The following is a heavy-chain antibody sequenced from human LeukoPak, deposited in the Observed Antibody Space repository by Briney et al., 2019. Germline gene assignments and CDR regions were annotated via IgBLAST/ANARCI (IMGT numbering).Heavy chain of an antibody. J-gene: IGHJ5*02. Sequence: GGSLRLSCADSGFTFSSYAMHWVRQAPGKGLEWVAVISYDGSNKYYADSVKGRFTISRDNSKNTLYLQMNSLRAEDTAVYYCARDMLALDIVVVPAAMVGSNWFDPWGQGTLVTVSS. D-gene: IGHD2-2*03. CDR2: ISYDGSNK. CDR1: GFTFSSYA. V-gene: IGHV3-30*04. CDR3: ARDMLALDIVVVPAAMVGSNWFDP.